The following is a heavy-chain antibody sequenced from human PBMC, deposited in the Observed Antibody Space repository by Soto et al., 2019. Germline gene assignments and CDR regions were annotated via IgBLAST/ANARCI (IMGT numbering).Heavy chain of an antibody. V-gene: IGHV3-33*01. CDR3: ARLAEAARGLDH. Sequence: GGSLRLSCVASGFIFSNYGMHWVRQAPGKGLEWVAVIWYDGSNEYYADSVKGRFTISRDSSKNTLYLQMNSLRVEDTAVYHCARLAEAARGLDHWGQGTLVTVSS. CDR2: IWYDGSNE. D-gene: IGHD6-6*01. J-gene: IGHJ4*02. CDR1: GFIFSNYG.